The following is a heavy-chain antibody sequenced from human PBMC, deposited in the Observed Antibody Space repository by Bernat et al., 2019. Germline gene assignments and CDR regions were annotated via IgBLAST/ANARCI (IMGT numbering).Heavy chain of an antibody. CDR2: IYSGGST. J-gene: IGHJ2*01. D-gene: IGHD2-2*01. CDR3: AREGGPYPNWYFDL. V-gene: IGHV3-66*01. Sequence: EVQLVESGGGLVQPGGSLRLSCAASGFTVSSNYMSWVRQAPGKGLEWVSVIYSGGSTYYADSVKGRFTISRDNSKNTLYLQMNSLRAEDTAVYYCAREGGPYPNWYFDLWGRGTLVTVSS. CDR1: GFTVSSNY.